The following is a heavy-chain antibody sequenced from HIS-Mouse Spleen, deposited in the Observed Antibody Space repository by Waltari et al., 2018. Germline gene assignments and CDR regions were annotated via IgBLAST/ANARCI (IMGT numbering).Heavy chain of an antibody. Sequence: QLQLQESGPGLVKPSETLSLTCTVSGGSISSSSYYWGWIRQPPGKGLEWIGSIYYSGSTSSTPSIKSRVTLSVDTSKNQFSLKLSSVTAADTAVYYCAREIPYSSSWYDWYFDLWGRGTLVTVSS. CDR3: AREIPYSSSWYDWYFDL. D-gene: IGHD6-13*01. CDR1: GGSISSSSYY. CDR2: IYYSGST. V-gene: IGHV4-39*07. J-gene: IGHJ2*01.